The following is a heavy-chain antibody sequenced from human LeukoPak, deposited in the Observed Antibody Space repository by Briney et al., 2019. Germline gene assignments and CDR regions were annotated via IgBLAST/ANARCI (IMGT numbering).Heavy chain of an antibody. V-gene: IGHV4-4*07. J-gene: IGHJ5*02. CDR3: TRDTGTTGEVKFDP. D-gene: IGHD4-17*01. Sequence: SETLSLTCTVSGGSISSYYWSWIRQPPGKGLEWIGRIHTSGSTNYNPSLKSRVTMSVDTSKSQFSLNLMSVTAADTAVYYCTRDTGTTGEVKFDPWGQGTLVTVSS. CDR2: IHTSGST. CDR1: GGSISSYY.